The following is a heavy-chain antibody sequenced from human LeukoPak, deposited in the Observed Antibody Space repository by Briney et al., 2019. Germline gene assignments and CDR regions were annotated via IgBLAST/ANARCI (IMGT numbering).Heavy chain of an antibody. CDR3: AREYGDYAEYFQH. Sequence: ASVKVSCKASGYTFTGYYMHWVRQAPGQGLEWMGWINPNSGGTNYAQKFQGRVTMTRDTSISTAYMELSRLRSDDTAVYYCAREYGDYAEYFQHWGQGTLVTVSS. J-gene: IGHJ1*01. CDR1: GYTFTGYY. CDR2: INPNSGGT. D-gene: IGHD4-17*01. V-gene: IGHV1-2*02.